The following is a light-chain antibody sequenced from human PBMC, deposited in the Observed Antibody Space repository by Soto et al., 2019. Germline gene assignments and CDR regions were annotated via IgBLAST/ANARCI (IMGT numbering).Light chain of an antibody. V-gene: IGKV3-20*01. CDR1: QSVSSSY. Sequence: PGEGATLSCRVSQSVSSSYIAWYQQRPGQTPSLLIYGASTRATGIPDRFSGGGSGTDFTLTISRLEPEDFAVYYCQQFSSYPLTFGGGTKVDIK. CDR3: QQFSSYPLT. J-gene: IGKJ4*01. CDR2: GAS.